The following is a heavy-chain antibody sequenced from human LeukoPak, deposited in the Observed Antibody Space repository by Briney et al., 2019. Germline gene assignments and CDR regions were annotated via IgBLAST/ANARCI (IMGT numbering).Heavy chain of an antibody. V-gene: IGHV3-7*03. Sequence: GSLRLSCAVSGFTFSGFWMSWSRQAPGKGLEWVASINSDGSEGYYADVVKGRFTISRDNAKNSLYLQINSLRAEDTAVYYCARSSYSGSSSVWGQGTMVTVSS. D-gene: IGHD6-6*01. J-gene: IGHJ3*01. CDR2: INSDGSEG. CDR1: GFTFSGFW. CDR3: ARSSYSGSSSV.